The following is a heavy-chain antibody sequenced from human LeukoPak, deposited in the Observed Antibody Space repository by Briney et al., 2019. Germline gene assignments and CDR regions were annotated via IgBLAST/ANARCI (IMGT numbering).Heavy chain of an antibody. CDR1: GFSFSTYA. CDR3: ARDRPTGASRVFVVQ. J-gene: IGHJ4*02. CDR2: MSSGSRYI. D-gene: IGHD2-15*01. Sequence: GGSLRLSCAASGFSFSTYAMTWVRQAPGKGLEWISSMSSGSRYIYYADSVRGRFTISRDNTKNSLYLLMNNLRAEDTAIYYCARDRPTGASRVFVVQWGQGTPVTVSS. V-gene: IGHV3-21*06.